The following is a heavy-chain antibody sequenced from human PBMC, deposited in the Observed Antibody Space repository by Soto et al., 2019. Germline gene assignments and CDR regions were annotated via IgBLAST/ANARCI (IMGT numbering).Heavy chain of an antibody. D-gene: IGHD6-13*01. CDR3: ARGYSSSWSASVGNFDY. CDR1: GGSISSYY. CDR2: IYYSGST. Sequence: SETLSLTCTVSGGSISSYYWSWIRQPPGKGLEWIGYIYYSGSTNYNPSLKSRVTISVDTSKNQFSLKLGSVTAADTAVYYCARGYSSSWSASVGNFDYWGQGTLVTVSS. V-gene: IGHV4-59*01. J-gene: IGHJ4*02.